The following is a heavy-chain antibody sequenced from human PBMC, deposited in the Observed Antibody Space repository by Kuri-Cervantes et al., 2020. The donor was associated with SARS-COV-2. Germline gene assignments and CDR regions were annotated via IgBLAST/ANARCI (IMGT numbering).Heavy chain of an antibody. Sequence: GGSLRLSCAASGFVFSDYFMHWVRQAPGKGLEWVSVIYSGGSSTYYADSVKGRFTISRDNSKNTLYLQMNSLRAEDTAVYYCAKDRVIQWLVGCCFDPWGQGTLVTVSS. J-gene: IGHJ5*02. CDR1: GFVFSDYF. D-gene: IGHD6-19*01. V-gene: IGHV3-NL1*01. CDR3: AKDRVIQWLVGCCFDP. CDR2: IYSGGSST.